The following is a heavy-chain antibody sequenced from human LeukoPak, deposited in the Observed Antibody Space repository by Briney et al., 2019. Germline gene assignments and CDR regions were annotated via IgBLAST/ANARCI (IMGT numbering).Heavy chain of an antibody. D-gene: IGHD1-26*01. CDR3: AKDGGTHFDH. CDR2: ISSSGTTI. J-gene: IGHJ4*02. Sequence: GGSLRLSCAASGFTFSTYRMSWVRQAPGKGLEWVSYISSSGTTISYAQSVKGRFTITRDNAQNSLTLHMNTLRADDTAVYYCAKDGGTHFDHWGQGTLVTVSS. CDR1: GFTFSTYR. V-gene: IGHV3-48*01.